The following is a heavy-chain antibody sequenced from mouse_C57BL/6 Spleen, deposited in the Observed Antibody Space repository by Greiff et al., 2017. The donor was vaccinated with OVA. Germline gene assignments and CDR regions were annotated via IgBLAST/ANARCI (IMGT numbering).Heavy chain of an antibody. Sequence: QVQLQQSGPELVKPGASVKISCKASGYAFSSSWMNWVKQRPGKGLEWIGRIYPGDGDTNYNGKFKGKATLTADKSSSTAYMQLSSLTSEDSAVYFCVITTVVAPYFDYWGQGTTLTVSS. J-gene: IGHJ2*01. CDR3: VITTVVAPYFDY. CDR1: GYAFSSSW. V-gene: IGHV1-82*01. D-gene: IGHD1-1*01. CDR2: IYPGDGDT.